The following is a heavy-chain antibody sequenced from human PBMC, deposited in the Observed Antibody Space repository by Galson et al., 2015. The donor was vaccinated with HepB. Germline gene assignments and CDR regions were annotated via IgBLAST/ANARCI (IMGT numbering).Heavy chain of an antibody. Sequence: SVKVSCKASGGTFSSYAISWVRQAPGQGLEWMGGIIPIFGTANYAQKFQGRVTITADESTSTAYMELSSLRSEDTAVYYCARESSPYYDSSGYLPYFDYWGQGTLVTVSS. J-gene: IGHJ4*02. D-gene: IGHD3-22*01. V-gene: IGHV1-69*13. CDR1: GGTFSSYA. CDR3: ARESSPYYDSSGYLPYFDY. CDR2: IIPIFGTA.